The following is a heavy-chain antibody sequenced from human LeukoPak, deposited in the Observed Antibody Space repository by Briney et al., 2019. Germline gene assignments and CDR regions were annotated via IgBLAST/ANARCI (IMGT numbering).Heavy chain of an antibody. J-gene: IGHJ4*02. CDR3: ARSGFLEWLEFDY. CDR1: GYTFSNCG. Sequence: ASVKVSCKASGYTFSNCGVTWVRQAPGQGLEWMGWISADNNNTNYAQKIQGRVTMTTDRSTSTAYMELRSLRSDDTAVYYCARSGFLEWLEFDYWGQGTPVTVSS. V-gene: IGHV1-18*01. CDR2: ISADNNNT. D-gene: IGHD3-3*01.